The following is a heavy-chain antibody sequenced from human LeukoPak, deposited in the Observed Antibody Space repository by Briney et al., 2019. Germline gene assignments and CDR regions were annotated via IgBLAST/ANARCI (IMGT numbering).Heavy chain of an antibody. D-gene: IGHD1-20*01. CDR2: ISRNSGNI. CDR1: GFTFDDYA. V-gene: IGHV3-9*01. CDR3: AKGVTGRYYYYMDV. Sequence: GRSLRLSCAASGFTFDDYAMHWVRQAPGKGLEWVSGISRNSGNIGYADSVKGRFTISRDNAKNSLYLQMNSLRAEDTALYYCAKGVTGRYYYYMDVWGKGTTVTVSS. J-gene: IGHJ6*03.